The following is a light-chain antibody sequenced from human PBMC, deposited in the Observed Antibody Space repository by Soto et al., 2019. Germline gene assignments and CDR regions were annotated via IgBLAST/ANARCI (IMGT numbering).Light chain of an antibody. CDR1: QGISSY. Sequence: ASRITQTPSSLSASTGDRVTILCRASQGISSYLAWYQQKPGKAPKIXIYAASTLQSGVPSRFSGSGSGTDFTLTISCLQSEDFATYYCQKYYSYPITFGQGTRLEIK. J-gene: IGKJ5*01. CDR2: AAS. V-gene: IGKV1-8*01. CDR3: QKYYSYPIT.